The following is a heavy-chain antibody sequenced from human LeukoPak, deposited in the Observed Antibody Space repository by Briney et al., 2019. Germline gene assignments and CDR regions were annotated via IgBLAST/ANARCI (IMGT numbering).Heavy chain of an antibody. J-gene: IGHJ4*02. V-gene: IGHV4-39*07. Sequence: SETLSLTCTVSGGSISTSNYYWGWIRQPPGKGLEWIGNIFYSGSTYYSPSLKSRVTISLDTSRNQFSLKLTSVTAADTAVYYCASRIAAAGIRVGSHFDYWGQGTLVTVSS. CDR3: ASRIAAAGIRVGSHFDY. D-gene: IGHD6-13*01. CDR1: GGSISTSNYY. CDR2: IFYSGST.